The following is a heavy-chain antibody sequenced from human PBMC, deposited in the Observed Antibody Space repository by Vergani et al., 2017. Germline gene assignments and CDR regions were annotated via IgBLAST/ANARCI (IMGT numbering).Heavy chain of an antibody. CDR1: GFTFSTCT. D-gene: IGHD4-23*01. CDR3: ATAYYGGSLDY. CDR2: IWYDGSYK. Sequence: QVQLVESGGGVVQPGRSLRLSCAASGFTFSTCTMHWVRQAPGKGLEWVAVIWYDGSYKYYADSVKGRFTISRDNSKDTLYLQMNSLRAQDTALYYCATAYYGGSLDYWGRGTLVTVSS. J-gene: IGHJ4*02. V-gene: IGHV3-33*01.